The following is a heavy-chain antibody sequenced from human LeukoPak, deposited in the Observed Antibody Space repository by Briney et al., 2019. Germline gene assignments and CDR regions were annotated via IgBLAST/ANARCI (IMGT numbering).Heavy chain of an antibody. CDR3: ARAGSGSLYYFDY. J-gene: IGHJ4*02. V-gene: IGHV4-39*07. Sequence: SGTLSLTCTVSGGSISSSSYYWGWIRQPPGKGLEWIGSIYYSGSTYYNPSLKSRVTISVDTSKNQFSLKLSSVTAADTAVYYCARAGSGSLYYFDYWGQGTLVTVSS. D-gene: IGHD1-26*01. CDR2: IYYSGST. CDR1: GGSISSSSYY.